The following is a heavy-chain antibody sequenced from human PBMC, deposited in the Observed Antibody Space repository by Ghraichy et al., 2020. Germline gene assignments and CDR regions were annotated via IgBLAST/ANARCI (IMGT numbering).Heavy chain of an antibody. CDR1: GFTFSSYA. J-gene: IGHJ6*03. CDR3: AKDEVVPAAMRYYYYYMDV. CDR2: ISGSGGST. V-gene: IGHV3-23*01. Sequence: GGSLRLSCAASGFTFSSYAMSWVRQAPGKGLEWVSAISGSGGSTYYADSVKGRFTISRDNSKNTLYLQMNSLRAEDTAVYYCAKDEVVPAAMRYYYYYMDVWGKGTTVTVSS. D-gene: IGHD2-2*01.